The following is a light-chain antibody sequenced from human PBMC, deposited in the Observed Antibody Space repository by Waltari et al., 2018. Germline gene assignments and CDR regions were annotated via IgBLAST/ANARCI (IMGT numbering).Light chain of an antibody. CDR2: GAS. CDR1: QSVSNSN. CDR3: QQYYSSPKT. Sequence: EIVLTQSPDTLSLSPGERATVSCRASQSVSNSNLAWYQQRPGQAPRLLIYGASNRATGIPDRFSGSESGTDFTLTISSLEPEDFAVYYCQQYYSSPKTFGQGTKVGIK. J-gene: IGKJ1*01. V-gene: IGKV3-20*01.